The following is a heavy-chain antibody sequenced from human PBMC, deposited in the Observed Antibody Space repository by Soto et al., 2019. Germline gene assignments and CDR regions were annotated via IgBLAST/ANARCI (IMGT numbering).Heavy chain of an antibody. V-gene: IGHV3-74*01. CDR2: IDSDGSIT. CDR3: ATLGLQQAF. D-gene: IGHD2-21*02. J-gene: IGHJ4*02. Sequence: LRLSCAASGFTFNTWMHWVRQAPGEGLVWVSSIDSDGSITSYADSVKGRFTISRDNAKNTLYLQMNSLRAEDTAVYYCATLGLQQAFWGQGTLVTVSS. CDR1: GFTFNTW.